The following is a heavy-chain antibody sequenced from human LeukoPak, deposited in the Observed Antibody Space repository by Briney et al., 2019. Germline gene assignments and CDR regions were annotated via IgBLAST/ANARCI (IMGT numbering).Heavy chain of an antibody. CDR3: ARVGWFGVGR. J-gene: IGHJ4*02. D-gene: IGHD3-10*01. CDR2: INHSGST. V-gene: IGHV4-34*01. CDR1: GGSFSGYY. Sequence: SETLSLTCAAYGGSFSGYYWSWIRQPPGKGLEWIGEINHSGSTNYNPSLKSRVTISVDTSKNQFSLKLSSVTAADTAVYYCARVGWFGVGRWGQGTLVTVSS.